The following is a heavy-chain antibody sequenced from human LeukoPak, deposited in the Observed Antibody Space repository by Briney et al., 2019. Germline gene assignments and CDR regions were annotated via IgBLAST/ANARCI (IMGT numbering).Heavy chain of an antibody. CDR2: IRHDGSEK. V-gene: IGHV3-7*03. J-gene: IGHJ6*04. CDR3: ARGAMVRGVGYYYGMDV. D-gene: IGHD3-10*01. CDR1: GFTFSSYW. Sequence: GGSLRLSCAASGFTFSSYWMSWVRQAPGKGLEWVAIIRHDGSEKYYLDSVRGRFTISRDNAKNSLYLQMNSLRAEDTAAYYCARGAMVRGVGYYYGMDVWGKGTTVAVSS.